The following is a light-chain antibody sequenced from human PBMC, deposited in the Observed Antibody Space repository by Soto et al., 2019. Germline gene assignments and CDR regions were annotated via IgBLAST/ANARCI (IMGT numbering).Light chain of an antibody. J-gene: IGLJ1*01. CDR3: SSYAGNNNLI. V-gene: IGLV2-8*01. CDR2: EVS. CDR1: SSDVGGYNY. Sequence: QSALTQPPSASGSPGQSVTISCTGTSSDVGGYNYVSWYQQHPGKAPKLMIYEVSKRPSRVPDRFSGSKSGNTASLTVSGLQTEDEADYYCSSYAGNNNLIFGTGTKLTVL.